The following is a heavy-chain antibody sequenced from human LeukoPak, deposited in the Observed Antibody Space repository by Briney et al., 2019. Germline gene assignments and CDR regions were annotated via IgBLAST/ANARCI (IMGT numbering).Heavy chain of an antibody. J-gene: IGHJ6*03. V-gene: IGHV4-39*07. D-gene: IGHD6-13*01. CDR2: IYYSGST. Sequence: SETLSLTCTVPGGSMSSHHWSWIRQPPGKGLEWIGSIYYSGSTYYNPSLKSRVTVSVDTSKNQFSPKLSSVTAADTAVYYCAREVSSWYANYYYYMDVWGKGTTVTVSS. CDR1: GGSMSSHH. CDR3: AREVSSWYANYYYYMDV.